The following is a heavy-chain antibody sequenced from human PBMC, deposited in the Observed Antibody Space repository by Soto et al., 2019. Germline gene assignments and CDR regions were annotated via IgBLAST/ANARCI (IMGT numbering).Heavy chain of an antibody. CDR3: ARESKVSSGDYYYYGMDV. CDR1: GFTFSSYS. V-gene: IGHV3-48*02. CDR2: ISSSSSTI. Sequence: GGSLRLSCAASGFTFSSYSMNWVRQAPGKGLEWVSYISSSSSTIYYADSVKGRFTISRDNAKNSLYLQMNSLRDEDTAVYYCARESKVSSGDYYYYGMDVWGQGTTVTVSS. D-gene: IGHD6-6*01. J-gene: IGHJ6*02.